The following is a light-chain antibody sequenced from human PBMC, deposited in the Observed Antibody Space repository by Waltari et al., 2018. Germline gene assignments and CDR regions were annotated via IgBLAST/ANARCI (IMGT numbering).Light chain of an antibody. CDR3: QQSYSTPPET. J-gene: IGKJ2*01. CDR2: AAS. Sequence: DIQMTQSPSSLSASVGDRVPITCRASQSISSYLNWYQQKPGKAPKLLIYAASSLQSGVPSRFSGSGSGTDFTLTISSLQPEDFATYYCQQSYSTPPETFGQGTKLEIK. V-gene: IGKV1-39*01. CDR1: QSISSY.